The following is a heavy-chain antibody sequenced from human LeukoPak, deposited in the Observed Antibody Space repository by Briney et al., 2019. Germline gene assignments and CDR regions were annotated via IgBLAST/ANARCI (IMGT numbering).Heavy chain of an antibody. V-gene: IGHV4-4*02. CDR3: ASLGITDY. Sequence: TSETLSLTCAVSGGSISSSNWWSWVRQPPGKGLEWIGEIYPSGSTNYNPSLKSRVTISVDTSKNQFSLKLSSVTAADTAVYYCASLGITDYWGQGTLVTVSS. CDR2: IYPSGST. J-gene: IGHJ4*02. D-gene: IGHD1-26*01. CDR1: GGSISSSNW.